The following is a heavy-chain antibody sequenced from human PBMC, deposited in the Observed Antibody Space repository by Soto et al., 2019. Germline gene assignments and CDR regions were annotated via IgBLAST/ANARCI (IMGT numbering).Heavy chain of an antibody. J-gene: IGHJ5*02. CDR3: ARVVGAQGPWFDP. CDR2: IGAYNGNT. CDR1: GYTFTSSG. Sequence: ASVKLSCKASGYTFTSSGISWVRQDHEQGLEWMGRIGAYNGNTNCAQKLQGRVTMTTDTSTSTAYMELRSLRSDDTAVYYCARVVGAQGPWFDPWGQGTLVTVSS. D-gene: IGHD1-26*01. V-gene: IGHV1-18*01.